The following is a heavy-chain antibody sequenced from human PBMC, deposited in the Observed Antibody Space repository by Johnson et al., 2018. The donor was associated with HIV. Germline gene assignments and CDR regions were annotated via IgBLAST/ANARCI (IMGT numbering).Heavy chain of an antibody. Sequence: QMLLVESGGGLVKPGGSLRLSCAAAGFRFSDYCMAWIRQAPGKGLEWISYISSSGATIYYGDSVEGRFTLSRDDAKNSLHLQMNSLRDEDTAVYYCAKGWRWRAGPFDFWGQGTVVTVSS. V-gene: IGHV3-11*04. D-gene: IGHD3-3*01. J-gene: IGHJ3*01. CDR3: AKGWRWRAGPFDF. CDR2: ISSSGATI. CDR1: GFRFSDYC.